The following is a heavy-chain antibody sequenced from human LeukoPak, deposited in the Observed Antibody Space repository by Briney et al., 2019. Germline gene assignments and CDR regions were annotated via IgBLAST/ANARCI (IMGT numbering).Heavy chain of an antibody. Sequence: PGGSLRLSCAASVFTFSSYLMYWVRQAPGKGLVWVSRINSDGSSTTYADSVKGRFTISRDNAKNTVYLQMNGLRAEDTAVYYCTRAPMPTWDHDYWGQGTLVTVSS. CDR2: INSDGSST. CDR3: TRAPMPTWDHDY. J-gene: IGHJ4*02. CDR1: VFTFSSYL. V-gene: IGHV3-74*01. D-gene: IGHD2/OR15-2a*01.